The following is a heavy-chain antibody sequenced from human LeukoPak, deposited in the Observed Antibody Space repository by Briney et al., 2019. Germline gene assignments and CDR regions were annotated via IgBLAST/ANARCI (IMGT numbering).Heavy chain of an antibody. Sequence: PSETLSLICTVSGGSTTNSYWSWIRLSAGTGMEWIGRIHATGSTNYNPSLTSRVSMSLDMPTNQFSLTLSAVTVADTATYYCARIFDRDVWGQGTLVTVSP. V-gene: IGHV4-4*07. CDR1: GGSTTNSY. CDR2: IHATGST. J-gene: IGHJ3*01. D-gene: IGHD3-9*01. CDR3: ARIFDRDV.